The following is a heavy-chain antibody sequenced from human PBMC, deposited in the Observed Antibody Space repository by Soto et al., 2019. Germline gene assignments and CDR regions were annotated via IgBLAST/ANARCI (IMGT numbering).Heavy chain of an antibody. CDR3: ATGRGLYYYYGMDV. Sequence: EVQLLESGGGLVQPGGSLRLSCAASGFTFSSYAMSWVRQAPGKGLEWVSAISGSGGSTYYADSVKGRFTISRDNSKHTLYLQKNSLRAEDTAVYYCATGRGLYYYYGMDVWGQGTTVTVSS. CDR1: GFTFSSYA. V-gene: IGHV3-23*01. D-gene: IGHD3-10*01. J-gene: IGHJ6*02. CDR2: ISGSGGST.